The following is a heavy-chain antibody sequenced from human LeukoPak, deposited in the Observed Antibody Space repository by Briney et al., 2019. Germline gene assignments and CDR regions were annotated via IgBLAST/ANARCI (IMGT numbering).Heavy chain of an antibody. D-gene: IGHD5-24*01. Sequence: GGSLRLSCAASGFTVSNNYMSWVRQAPGKGLEWVSVIYRVGSTYYADSVEGRFTISRDNSKNTLYLQMNSLRAEDTAMYYCARGDGYNFFDCWGQGVLVTVSS. CDR1: GFTVSNNY. CDR2: IYRVGST. V-gene: IGHV3-66*01. CDR3: ARGDGYNFFDC. J-gene: IGHJ4*02.